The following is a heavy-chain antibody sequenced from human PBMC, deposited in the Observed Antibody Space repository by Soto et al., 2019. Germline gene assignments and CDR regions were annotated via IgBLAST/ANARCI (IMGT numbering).Heavy chain of an antibody. CDR3: ARLQIDSHYYYGMDV. V-gene: IGHV1-46*01. CDR2: INPSGTTT. CDR1: GYTFTSYY. D-gene: IGHD5-18*01. J-gene: IGHJ6*02. Sequence: QVQLVQSGAEVKKPGASVKDSCKASGYTFTSYYMHWVRQAPGQGLEWMGIINPSGTTTDYAQKCQGRVTMTRDTSTRTYYMELGSLRSEDTAVYYCARLQIDSHYYYGMDVWGQGTTVTVSS.